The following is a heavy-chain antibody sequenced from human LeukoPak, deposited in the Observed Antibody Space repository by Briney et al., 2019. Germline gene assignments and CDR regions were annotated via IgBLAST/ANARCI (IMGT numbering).Heavy chain of an antibody. V-gene: IGHV4-59*01. D-gene: IGHD2-15*01. CDR1: GGSISSYY. CDR2: IYYSGST. CDR3: ARDVGPTWYFDY. Sequence: TSETLSLTCTVSGGSISSYYWSWIRQPPGKGLEWVGYIYYSGSTNYNPSLKSRVTISVDTSKNQFSLKLSSVTAADTAVYYCARDVGPTWYFDYWGQGTLVTVSS. J-gene: IGHJ4*02.